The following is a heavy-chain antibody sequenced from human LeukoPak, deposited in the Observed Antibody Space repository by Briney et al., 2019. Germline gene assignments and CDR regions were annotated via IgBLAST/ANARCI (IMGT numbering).Heavy chain of an antibody. Sequence: PSETLSLTCTVSGGSISSYYWSWIRQPPGKGLEWIGYIYYSGSTNYNPSLKSRVTISVDTSKNQFSLKLSSVTAADTAVYYCARVGPPAYIVVVPAAIRYFDYWGQGTLVTVSS. CDR3: ARVGPPAYIVVVPAAIRYFDY. CDR1: GGSISSYY. J-gene: IGHJ4*02. CDR2: IYYSGST. D-gene: IGHD2-2*01. V-gene: IGHV4-59*08.